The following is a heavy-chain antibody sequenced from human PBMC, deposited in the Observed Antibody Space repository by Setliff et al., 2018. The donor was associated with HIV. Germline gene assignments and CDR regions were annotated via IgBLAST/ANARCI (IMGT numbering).Heavy chain of an antibody. D-gene: IGHD3-10*01. CDR3: ATYADRESNRFDP. CDR2: IYHSGST. Sequence: SETLSLTCAVSGYSISSGYYWGWIRQPPGKGLEWIGSIYHSGSTFYNPSLKSRVTLSLDTSKNQFSLKVTSVTAADTAVYYCATYADRESNRFDPWGQGILVTVSS. V-gene: IGHV4-38-2*01. J-gene: IGHJ5*02. CDR1: GYSISSGYY.